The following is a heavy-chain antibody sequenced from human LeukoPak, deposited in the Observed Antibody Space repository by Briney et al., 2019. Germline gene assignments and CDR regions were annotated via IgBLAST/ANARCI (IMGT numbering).Heavy chain of an antibody. CDR3: AAWLCSSGLCYGECEYFYH. D-gene: IGHD2-8*01. CDR2: ISPYNGKT. V-gene: IGHV1-18*01. Sequence: ASVKVSCKTSGYTFTSYGIIWVRQAPGQGLEWMGWISPYNGKTNHAQRFQDRMTVTTDTSTTTAYMELRSLRADDTAVYYCAAWLCSSGLCYGECEYFYHWGQGTLVTVSS. CDR1: GYTFTSYG. J-gene: IGHJ1*01.